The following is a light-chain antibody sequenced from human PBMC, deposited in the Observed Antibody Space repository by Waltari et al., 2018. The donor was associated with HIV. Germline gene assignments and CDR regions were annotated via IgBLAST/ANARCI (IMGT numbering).Light chain of an antibody. Sequence: QAVVTQEPSLTVSPGGTVTLTCGSSTGAVTSGHYPYWFQQKPGQAPRTLIYDTSNKHSWTPARFSGSLRGGKAALTLSGAQPEDEAEYYCLLSYSGARQGVFGGGTKLTVL. J-gene: IGLJ3*02. CDR3: LLSYSGARQGV. CDR1: TGAVTSGHY. CDR2: DTS. V-gene: IGLV7-46*01.